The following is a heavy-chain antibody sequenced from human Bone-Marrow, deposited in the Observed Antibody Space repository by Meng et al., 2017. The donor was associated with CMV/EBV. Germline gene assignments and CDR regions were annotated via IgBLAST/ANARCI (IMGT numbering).Heavy chain of an antibody. CDR3: ARKVIKRGFGELLGYYYGMDV. J-gene: IGHJ6*02. CDR2: IYYSGST. CDR1: GGSISSSSYY. D-gene: IGHD3-10*01. Sequence: SETLSLTCTVSGGSISSSSYYWDWIRQPPGKGLEWIGGIYYSGSTYYNPSLKSRVTISVATSKTQFSLKLSSVTAADTAVYYGARKVIKRGFGELLGYYYGMDVWRQATTVTVSS. V-gene: IGHV4-39*01.